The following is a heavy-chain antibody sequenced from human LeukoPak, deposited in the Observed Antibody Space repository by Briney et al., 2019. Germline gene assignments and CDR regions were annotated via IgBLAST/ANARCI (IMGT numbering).Heavy chain of an antibody. CDR3: ARTRFSSGYYYGNDY. J-gene: IGHJ4*02. CDR1: GYTFTSYG. V-gene: IGHV1-18*01. Sequence: ASVKVSCKASGYTFTSYGISWVRQAPGQGLEWMGWISAYNGNTNYAQKLQGRVTMTTDTSTSTAYMELSSLRSEDTAVYYCARTRFSSGYYYGNDYWGQGTLVTVSS. D-gene: IGHD3-22*01. CDR2: ISAYNGNT.